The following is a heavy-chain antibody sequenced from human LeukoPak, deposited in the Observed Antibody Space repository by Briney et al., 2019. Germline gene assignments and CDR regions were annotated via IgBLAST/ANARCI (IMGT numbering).Heavy chain of an antibody. CDR3: AKNLWFGELCNGMDV. CDR2: ISYDGSNK. V-gene: IGHV3-30*18. CDR1: GFTFSSNG. J-gene: IGHJ6*04. Sequence: PGGSLRLSCAASGFTFSSNGMHWVRQAPGKGLGWVAVISYDGSNKYYADSVKGRFTISRDNSKNTLYLQMNSLRAEDTAVYYCAKNLWFGELCNGMDVWGKGTTVTVSS. D-gene: IGHD3-10*01.